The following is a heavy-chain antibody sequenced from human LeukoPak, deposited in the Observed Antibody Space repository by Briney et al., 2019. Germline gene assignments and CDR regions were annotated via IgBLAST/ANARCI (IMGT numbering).Heavy chain of an antibody. J-gene: IGHJ4*02. CDR1: GYTFTSYY. CDR2: INPSGGST. Sequence: ASVKVSCKASGYTFTSYYMHWVRQAPGQGLEWMGIINPSGGSTSYAQKFQGRVTMTRDMSTSTVYMELSSLRSEDPAVYYCARDSVPTPFDYWGQGTLVTVSS. CDR3: ARDSVPTPFDY. V-gene: IGHV1-46*01.